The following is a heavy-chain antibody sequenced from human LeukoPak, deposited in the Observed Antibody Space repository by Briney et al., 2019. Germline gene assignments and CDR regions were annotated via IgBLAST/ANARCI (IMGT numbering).Heavy chain of an antibody. V-gene: IGHV4-4*07. CDR1: GGSIYNYY. J-gene: IGHJ4*02. CDR2: IYTSWGH. D-gene: IGHD3-22*01. Sequence: SDTLSLTCTVSGGSIYNYYWSWIRQPAGKGLEWIGRIYTSWGHELSPFRKSRVTMSHDTSKIQFSLNLYSVTAADTAVYFCARDSKTYDGSGYYHDSWGQGTLVTVSS. CDR3: ARDSKTYDGSGYYHDS.